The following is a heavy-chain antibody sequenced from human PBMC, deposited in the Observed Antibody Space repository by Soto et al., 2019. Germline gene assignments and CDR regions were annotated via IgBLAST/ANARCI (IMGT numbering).Heavy chain of an antibody. Sequence: EASVKVSCKVSGYTLTELSMHWVRQAPGKGLEWMGGFDPEDGETIYAQKFQGRVTMTEDTSTDTAYMELSSLRSEDTAVYYCATDQLFGSYYDFWSGYHASTKYYYGMDVWGQGTTVTVSS. D-gene: IGHD3-3*01. V-gene: IGHV1-24*01. CDR2: FDPEDGET. J-gene: IGHJ6*02. CDR3: ATDQLFGSYYDFWSGYHASTKYYYGMDV. CDR1: GYTLTELS.